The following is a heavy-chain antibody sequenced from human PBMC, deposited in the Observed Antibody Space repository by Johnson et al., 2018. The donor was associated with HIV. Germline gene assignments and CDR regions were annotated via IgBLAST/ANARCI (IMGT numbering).Heavy chain of an antibody. Sequence: SGGGVVQPGRSLRLSCAASGFTFSTYGMHWVRQAPGKGLGWVAFISYDGSYKYYADSVKGRFTISRDNSKNTLYLQMNSLRVEDTAVYYCARSPETGDRLWRAFDIWGHGTMVTVSS. CDR3: ARSPETGDRLWRAFDI. CDR2: ISYDGSYK. J-gene: IGHJ3*02. D-gene: IGHD4-17*01. CDR1: GFTFSTYG. V-gene: IGHV3-30*03.